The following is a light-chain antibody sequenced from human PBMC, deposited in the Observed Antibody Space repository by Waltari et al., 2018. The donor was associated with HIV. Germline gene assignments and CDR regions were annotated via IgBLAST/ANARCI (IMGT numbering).Light chain of an antibody. CDR3: SSYRSSSTHV. CDR1: SSDVGGYNY. Sequence: QSALTQPASVSASPGQSITISCTGTSSDVGGYNYVSWYRQHPGEAPKVIIYEVNRRPSGGANRFTAGEPGNTGSRASSGLQPEDEADYCCSSYRSSSTHVVGPGTKVTVL. V-gene: IGLV2-14*03. CDR2: EVN. J-gene: IGLJ1*01.